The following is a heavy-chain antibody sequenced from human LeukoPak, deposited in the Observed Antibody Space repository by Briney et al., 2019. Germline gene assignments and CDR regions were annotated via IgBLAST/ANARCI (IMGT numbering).Heavy chain of an antibody. D-gene: IGHD3-16*01. V-gene: IGHV3-53*01. CDR3: AKDEATSGGGLAS. CDR1: GFTVSGTH. J-gene: IGHJ4*02. CDR2: MYTGGTT. Sequence: GGSLRLSCVASGFTVSGTHMSWVRQAPGKGLEWVSAMYTGGTTYYADSVAGRFTVSRDNSKNTLYLHMNSLRVEDTAVYYCAKDEATSGGGLASWGQGTLVSVSS.